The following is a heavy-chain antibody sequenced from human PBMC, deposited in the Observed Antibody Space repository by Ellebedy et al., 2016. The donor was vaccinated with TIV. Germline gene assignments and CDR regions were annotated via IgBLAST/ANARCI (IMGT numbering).Heavy chain of an antibody. CDR3: AREIVDRVATDWYFDL. Sequence: PGGSLRLSCAASGFTFSNYDMHWVRQGTGKSLEWVSALGRAGDTYYQGSVKGRFTISREDTKNSLYLQMNSLRAGDTAIYYCAREIVDRVATDWYFDLWGRGTLVTVSS. V-gene: IGHV3-13*01. J-gene: IGHJ2*01. CDR2: LGRAGDT. D-gene: IGHD5-12*01. CDR1: GFTFSNYD.